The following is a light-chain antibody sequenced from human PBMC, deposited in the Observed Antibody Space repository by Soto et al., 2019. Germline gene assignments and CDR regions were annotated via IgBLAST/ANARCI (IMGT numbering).Light chain of an antibody. V-gene: IGKV1-39*01. J-gene: IGKJ1*01. CDR1: QSISSY. CDR2: AAS. Sequence: DIPMTQSPSSLSASVGDRVTITCRASQSISSYLNWYQRKPGKAPNLLIYAASSLQSAVPSRFSGSGSGTDFTLTISSLQPEDFATYYCQQSHSTPWTFGQGTKVEIK. CDR3: QQSHSTPWT.